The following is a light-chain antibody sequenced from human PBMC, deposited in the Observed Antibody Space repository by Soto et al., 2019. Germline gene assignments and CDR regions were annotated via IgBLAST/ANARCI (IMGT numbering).Light chain of an antibody. CDR3: QQYDNLPL. J-gene: IGKJ3*01. Sequence: EIVMTQSPATLSVSPGERATLSCRASQSVSSNLAWYQQKPGQAPRLLIYGASTRATGIPARFSGSGSGTEFTLTISSLQPEDIATYYCQQYDNLPLFGPGTKVDIK. V-gene: IGKV3-15*01. CDR1: QSVSSN. CDR2: GAS.